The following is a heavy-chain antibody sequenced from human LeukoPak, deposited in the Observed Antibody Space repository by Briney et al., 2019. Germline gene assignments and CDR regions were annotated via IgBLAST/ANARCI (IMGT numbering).Heavy chain of an antibody. CDR2: IKQDGSEK. CDR1: GFTFSSYW. J-gene: IGHJ4*02. V-gene: IGHV3-7*03. D-gene: IGHD6-13*01. Sequence: GGSLRLSCAASGFTFSSYWMSWVRQAPGKGLEWVANIKQDGSEKYYVDSVKGRFTISRDNSKNTLYLQMNSLRAEDTAVYYCAKVREQQLAAASPNFDYWGQGTLVTVSS. CDR3: AKVREQQLAAASPNFDY.